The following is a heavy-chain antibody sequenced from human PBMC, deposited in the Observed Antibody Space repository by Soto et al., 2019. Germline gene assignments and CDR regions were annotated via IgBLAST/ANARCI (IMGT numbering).Heavy chain of an antibody. Sequence: QVQLQESGPGLVKPSQTLSLTCTVSGGSISSGGYYWSWIRQHPGKGLEWIGYIYYSGSTYYNPSLKSRVTLSVDTSKNQFSLKLSSVTAADTAVYYCARVVAYSSSWYAIGYWGQGTLVTVSS. CDR3: ARVVAYSSSWYAIGY. V-gene: IGHV4-31*03. D-gene: IGHD6-13*01. CDR1: GGSISSGGYY. J-gene: IGHJ4*02. CDR2: IYYSGST.